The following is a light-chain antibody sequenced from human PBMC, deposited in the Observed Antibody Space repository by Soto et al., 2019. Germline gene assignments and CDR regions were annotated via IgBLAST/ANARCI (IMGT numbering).Light chain of an antibody. CDR3: CSYAGSSV. J-gene: IGLJ1*01. V-gene: IGLV2-14*01. CDR1: SSDVGGYNY. Sequence: QSALTQPASVSGSPGQSITISCTGTSSDVGGYNYVSWYQQHPGKAPKLMIYEVSNRPSGVSNRFSGSKSGNTASLTISGLQAEDEADYYCCSYAGSSVFGTGTKLTVL. CDR2: EVS.